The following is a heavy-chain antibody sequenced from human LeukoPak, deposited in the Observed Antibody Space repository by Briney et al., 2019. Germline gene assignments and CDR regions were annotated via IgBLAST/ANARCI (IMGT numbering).Heavy chain of an antibody. CDR1: AATFSSYG. CDR2: FNTIFGIT. D-gene: IGHD6-6*01. V-gene: IGHV1-69*04. J-gene: IGHJ1*01. Sequence: AVKVSCKSSAATFSSYGISWVRQPPGQGLEWMGRFNTIFGITNYAHKFQGRVTITADKSTSTAYRELSSLRSKDTAVYYCAGQQLVSDLFVDYLYCQHWGQGTLVTVSS. CDR3: AGQQLVSDLFVDYLYCQH.